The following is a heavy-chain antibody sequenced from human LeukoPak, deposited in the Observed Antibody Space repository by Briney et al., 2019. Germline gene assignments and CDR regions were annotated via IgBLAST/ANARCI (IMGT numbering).Heavy chain of an antibody. CDR3: ARVSSILLSWFDP. CDR2: IIPIFGTA. Sequence: SVKVSCKASGGTFTSYAISWVRQAPGQGLEWMGGIIPIFGTANYAQKFQGRVTITTDESTSTAYMELSSLRSEDTAVYYCARVSSILLSWFDPWGQGALVTVSS. CDR1: GGTFTSYA. J-gene: IGHJ5*02. D-gene: IGHD2-2*01. V-gene: IGHV1-69*05.